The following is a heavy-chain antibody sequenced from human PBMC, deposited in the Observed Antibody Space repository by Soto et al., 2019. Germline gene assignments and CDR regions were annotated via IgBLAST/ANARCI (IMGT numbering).Heavy chain of an antibody. CDR1: GFTFSSYA. J-gene: IGHJ5*02. Sequence: QVQLVDSGGGVVQPGRSLRLSCAASGFTFSSYAMHGVRQAPGKGLEWVAVISYDGSNKYYADSVKGRFTISRDNSKNTLYLQMNSLRAEDTAVYYCARESGYSGYGFDPWGQGTLVTVSS. CDR2: ISYDGSNK. D-gene: IGHD5-12*01. CDR3: ARESGYSGYGFDP. V-gene: IGHV3-30-3*01.